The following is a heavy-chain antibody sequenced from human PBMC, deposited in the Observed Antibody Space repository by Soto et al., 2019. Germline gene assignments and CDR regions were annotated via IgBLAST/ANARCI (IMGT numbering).Heavy chain of an antibody. D-gene: IGHD3-22*01. CDR3: AKDPNYYDTSASFFDS. CDR1: GFTFSNYA. J-gene: IGHJ4*02. V-gene: IGHV3-23*01. CDR2: IGGRGETT. Sequence: GGSLRLSCAASGFTFSNYAMTWVRQAPGKGLEWVSAIGGRGETTYYASSVKGRFTISRDNSKNTLYLQMNSLQAEDTAVYFCAKDPNYYDTSASFFDSWGQGTLVTVSS.